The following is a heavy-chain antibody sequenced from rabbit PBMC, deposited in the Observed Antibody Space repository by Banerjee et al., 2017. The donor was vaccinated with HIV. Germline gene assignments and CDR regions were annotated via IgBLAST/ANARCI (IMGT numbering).Heavy chain of an antibody. Sequence: QEQLEESGGDLVKPEGSLTLTCTASGFSFSNKYVMCWVRQAPGKGLEWIACINTSSGNTVYATWAKGRFTISRTSSTTVALQMTSLTAADTATYFCARVLVVAGVDLWGPGTLVTVS. CDR3: ARVLVVAGVDL. J-gene: IGHJ4*01. CDR2: INTSSGNT. D-gene: IGHD4-1*01. CDR1: GFSFSNKYV. V-gene: IGHV1S45*01.